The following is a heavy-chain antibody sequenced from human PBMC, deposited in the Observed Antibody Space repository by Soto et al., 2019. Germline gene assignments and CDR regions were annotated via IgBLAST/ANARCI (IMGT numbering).Heavy chain of an antibody. CDR2: IYYSGST. J-gene: IGHJ6*02. CDR3: ARDPAYSSGLDYYGMDV. CDR1: GGSISSYY. D-gene: IGHD3-22*01. Sequence: SETLSLTCTVFGGSISSYYWSWIRQPPGKGLEWIGYIYYSGSTNYNPSLKSRVTISVDTSKNQFSLKLSSVTAADTAVYYCARDPAYSSGLDYYGMDVWGQGTTVTVSS. V-gene: IGHV4-59*01.